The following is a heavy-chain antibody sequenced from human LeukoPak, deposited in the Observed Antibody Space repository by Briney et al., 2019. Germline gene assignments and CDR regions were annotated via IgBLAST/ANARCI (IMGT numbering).Heavy chain of an antibody. D-gene: IGHD2-2*01. CDR1: GFTASSNY. Sequence: GGSLRLSCAASGFTASSNYMSWVRQAPGKGLEWVSVIYSGGSTYYADSVKGRFTISRDNSKNTLYLQMNSLRAEDTAVYYCASHCSSTSCYLTWGQGTLVTVSS. J-gene: IGHJ4*02. V-gene: IGHV3-53*01. CDR2: IYSGGST. CDR3: ASHCSSTSCYLT.